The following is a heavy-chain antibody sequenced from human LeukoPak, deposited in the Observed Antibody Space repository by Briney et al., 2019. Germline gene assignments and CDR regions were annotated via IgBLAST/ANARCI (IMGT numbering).Heavy chain of an antibody. CDR3: ARGGWEFDY. CDR1: GFTFSSYS. V-gene: IGHV3-48*04. D-gene: IGHD1-26*01. CDR2: ISSSSSTI. J-gene: IGHJ4*02. Sequence: GESLRLSCAASGFTFSSYSMNWVRQAPGKGLGWVSYISSSSSTIYYADSVRGRFTISRDNAKNSLYLQMNSLRAEDTAVYYCARGGWEFDYWGQGTLVTVSS.